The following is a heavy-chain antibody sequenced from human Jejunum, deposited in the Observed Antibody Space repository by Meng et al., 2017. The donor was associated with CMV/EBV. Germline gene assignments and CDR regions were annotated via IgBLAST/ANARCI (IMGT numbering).Heavy chain of an antibody. CDR3: AKTSTYGSSPTVY. Sequence: GDSISSNTFYWGWVRQPPGKGLEWIGNVYYPANTYYNRSLQSRATISVDTSKNQFSLKLRSVTAADTAMYFCAKTSTYGSSPTVYWGQGTLVTVSS. CDR2: VYYPANT. V-gene: IGHV4-39*07. J-gene: IGHJ4*02. D-gene: IGHD1-1*01. CDR1: GDSISSNTFY.